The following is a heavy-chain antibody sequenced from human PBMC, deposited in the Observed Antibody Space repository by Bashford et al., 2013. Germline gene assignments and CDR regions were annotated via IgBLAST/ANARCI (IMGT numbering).Heavy chain of an antibody. CDR2: INHSGST. J-gene: IGHJ6*03. CDR1: GGSFSGYY. Sequence: SSETLSLTCAVYGGSFSGYYWSWIRQPPGKGLEWIGEINHSGSTNYNPSLKSRVTISVDTSKNQFSLKLSSVTAADTAVYYCARVSRVVPAVSYYYMDVWGEGTTVTVSS. D-gene: IGHD2-2*01. CDR3: ARVSRVVPAVSYYYMDV. V-gene: IGHV4-34*01.